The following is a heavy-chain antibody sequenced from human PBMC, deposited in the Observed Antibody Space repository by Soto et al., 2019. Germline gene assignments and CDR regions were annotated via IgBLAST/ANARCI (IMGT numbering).Heavy chain of an antibody. D-gene: IGHD3-10*01. V-gene: IGHV3-23*01. J-gene: IGHJ4*02. CDR2: ISGSGGST. CDR1: GFTFSSYA. CDR3: VLWPPYYFDY. Sequence: EVQLLESGGGLVQPGGSLRLSCAASGFTFSSYAMSWVRQAPGKGLEWVSAISGSGGSTYYAESVKGRFTISRNNSKNTLYLQMNSLRAEDTAVYYCVLWPPYYFDYWGQGTLVTVSS.